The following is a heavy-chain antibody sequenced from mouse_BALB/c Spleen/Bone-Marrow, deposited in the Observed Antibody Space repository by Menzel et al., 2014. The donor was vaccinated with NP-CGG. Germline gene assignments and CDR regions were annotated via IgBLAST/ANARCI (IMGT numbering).Heavy chain of an antibody. CDR1: GFTFTDYY. Sequence: EVQRVESGGGLVQPGGSLRPSCATSGFTFTDYYMSWVRQPPGKALEWLGFIRNKANGYTTEYSASVKGRFTISRGNSQSILYLQMNTLRAEDSATYYCARSLYPRAMDYWGQGTSVTVSS. D-gene: IGHD2-1*01. CDR2: IRNKANGYTT. V-gene: IGHV7-3*02. J-gene: IGHJ4*01. CDR3: ARSLYPRAMDY.